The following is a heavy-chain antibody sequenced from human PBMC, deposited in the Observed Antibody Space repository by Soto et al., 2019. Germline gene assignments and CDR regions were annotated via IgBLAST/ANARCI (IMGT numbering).Heavy chain of an antibody. J-gene: IGHJ5*02. CDR3: TRHDPGRLFDP. V-gene: IGHV3-73*02. Sequence: EVQLVESGGGLVQPGGSLQLSCAASGFTFSGFAMHWVRQASGKGLEWIGRVRSKADGYATAYAASVTGRFTISRDDSQSTAYLQMNSLKTEDTAVYYCTRHDPGRLFDPWGQGTLVIVSS. CDR2: VRSKADGYAT. CDR1: GFTFSGFA.